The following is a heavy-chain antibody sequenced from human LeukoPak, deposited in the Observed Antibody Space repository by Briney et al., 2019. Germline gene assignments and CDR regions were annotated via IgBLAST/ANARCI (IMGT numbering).Heavy chain of an antibody. CDR3: ARAGYYDFWSGYYTQSDYYYYYGMDV. CDR1: GYTFTGYY. Sequence: ASVKVSCKASGYTFTGYYMHWVRQAPGQGLEWMGWINPNSGGTNYAQKFQGRVTMTRDTSISTAYVELSRLRSDDTAVYYCARAGYYDFWSGYYTQSDYYYYYGMDVWGQGTTVTVSS. D-gene: IGHD3-3*01. V-gene: IGHV1-2*02. J-gene: IGHJ6*02. CDR2: INPNSGGT.